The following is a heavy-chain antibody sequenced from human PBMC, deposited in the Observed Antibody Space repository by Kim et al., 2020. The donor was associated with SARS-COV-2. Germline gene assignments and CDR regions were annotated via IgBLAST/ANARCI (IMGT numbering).Heavy chain of an antibody. J-gene: IGHJ4*02. CDR1: GFTFSNSW. V-gene: IGHV3-15*01. CDR2: IKSKTDDGTT. D-gene: IGHD3-10*01. Sequence: GGSLRLSCAASGFTFSNSWMSWVRQAPGKGLEWVGRIKSKTDDGTTDYAAPVKGRFTISRDDSKNTLYLQMNSLKTEDTAVYYCTTGPSTYYRSGFDYWGQGTLVTVSS. CDR3: TTGPSTYYRSGFDY.